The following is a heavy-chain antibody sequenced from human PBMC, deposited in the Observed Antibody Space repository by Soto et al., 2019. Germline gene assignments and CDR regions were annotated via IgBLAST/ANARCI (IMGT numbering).Heavy chain of an antibody. Sequence: PGGSLRLSCAASGFTFSSYGMHWVRQAPGKGLEWVAVISYDGSNKYYADSVKGRFTISRDNSKNTLYLQMNSLRAEDTAVYYCANLAQAYCGGDCYPHYFDYWGQGTLVTVSS. CDR2: ISYDGSNK. CDR3: ANLAQAYCGGDCYPHYFDY. J-gene: IGHJ4*02. D-gene: IGHD2-21*02. CDR1: GFTFSSYG. V-gene: IGHV3-30*18.